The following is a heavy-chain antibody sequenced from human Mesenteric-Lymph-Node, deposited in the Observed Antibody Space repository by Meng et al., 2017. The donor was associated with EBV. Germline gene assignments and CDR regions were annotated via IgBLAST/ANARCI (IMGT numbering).Heavy chain of an antibody. CDR2: IYYSGNT. CDR1: GGSLSSSSYY. CDR3: ARLYDNYVDY. Sequence: LQLQESGPGLVKPSETLSLTCSVSGGSLSSSSYYWAWIRQPPGKGLEWIGTIYYSGNTFYNPSLESRITISVDTSTNQFSLNLRSVSAPDTAVYYCARLYDNYVDYWGRGSLVTVSS. D-gene: IGHD3-9*01. V-gene: IGHV4-39*01. J-gene: IGHJ4*02.